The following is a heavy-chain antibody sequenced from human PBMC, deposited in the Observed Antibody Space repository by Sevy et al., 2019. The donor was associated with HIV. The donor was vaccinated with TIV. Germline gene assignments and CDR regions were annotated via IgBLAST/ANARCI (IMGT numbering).Heavy chain of an antibody. V-gene: IGHV1-18*04. CDR1: GYTFTSYG. Sequence: ASVKVSCKASGYTFTSYGISWVRQAPGQGLEWMGWISAYNGNTNYAQKLQGRVTMTTDTSTRTADMELRSLRSDDTAVYYCARQATNPYYYDSSGYGNWFDPWGQGTLVTVSS. D-gene: IGHD3-22*01. CDR3: ARQATNPYYYDSSGYGNWFDP. J-gene: IGHJ5*02. CDR2: ISAYNGNT.